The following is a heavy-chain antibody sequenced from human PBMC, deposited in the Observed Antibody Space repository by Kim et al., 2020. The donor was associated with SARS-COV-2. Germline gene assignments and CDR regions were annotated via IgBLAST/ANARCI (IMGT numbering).Heavy chain of an antibody. V-gene: IGHV3-30-3*01. CDR3: ARALLDGDYENFDY. J-gene: IGHJ4*02. Sequence: GGSLRLSCAASGFTFSSYAMHWVRQAPGKGLEWVAVISYDGSNKYYADSVKGRFTISRDNSKNTLYLQMNSLRAEDTAVYYCARALLDGDYENFDYWGQGTLVTVSS. CDR1: GFTFSSYA. CDR2: ISYDGSNK. D-gene: IGHD4-17*01.